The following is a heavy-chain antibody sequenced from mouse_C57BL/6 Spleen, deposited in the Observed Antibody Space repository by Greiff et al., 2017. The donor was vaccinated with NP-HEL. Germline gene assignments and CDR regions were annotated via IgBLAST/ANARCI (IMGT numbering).Heavy chain of an antibody. CDR3: ARGRMPYYYGSSWAMDY. D-gene: IGHD1-1*01. J-gene: IGHJ4*01. V-gene: IGHV5-16*01. Sequence: EVQLVESEGGLVQPGSSMKLSCTASGFTFSDYYMAWVRQVPEKGLEWVANINYDGSSTYYLDSLKSRFIISRDNAKNILYLQMSSLKSEDTATYYCARGRMPYYYGSSWAMDYWGQGTSVTVSS. CDR1: GFTFSDYY. CDR2: INYDGSST.